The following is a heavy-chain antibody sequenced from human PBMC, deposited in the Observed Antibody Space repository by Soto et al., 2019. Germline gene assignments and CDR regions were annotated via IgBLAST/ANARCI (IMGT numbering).Heavy chain of an antibody. CDR3: ARDTGTYPYYFDY. J-gene: IGHJ4*02. CDR2: IHHSGST. CDR1: GGSISSGENF. Sequence: LSLTCTVSGGSISSGENFWNWIRQSPGKGLEWIGYIHHSGSTYYNPSLKSRLTISVDTSKNQISLKLNSVTAADTAVYYCARDTGTYPYYFDYWGQGTLVTVSS. D-gene: IGHD1-26*01. V-gene: IGHV4-30-4*01.